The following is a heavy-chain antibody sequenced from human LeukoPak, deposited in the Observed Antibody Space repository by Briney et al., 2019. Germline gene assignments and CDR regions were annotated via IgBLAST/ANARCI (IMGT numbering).Heavy chain of an antibody. Sequence: SETLSLTCTVCGGSLSNYYWDWIRQPAGKGLEWIGRVYTSGSTNYNPSLKSRVTMSVDTSKNQFSLKLSSVTAADTAVYFCARDGDGLDVWGQGTTVTVSS. V-gene: IGHV4-4*07. J-gene: IGHJ6*02. D-gene: IGHD3-16*01. CDR3: ARDGDGLDV. CDR1: GGSLSNYY. CDR2: VYTSGST.